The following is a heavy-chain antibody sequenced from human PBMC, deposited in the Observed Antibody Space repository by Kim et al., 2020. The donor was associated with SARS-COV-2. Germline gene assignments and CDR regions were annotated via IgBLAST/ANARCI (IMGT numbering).Heavy chain of an antibody. CDR1: GYTFTSYY. Sequence: ASVKVSCKASGYTFTSYYMHWVRQAPGQGLEWMGIINPSGGSTSYAQKFQGRVTMTRDTSTSTVYMELSSLRSEDTAVYYCARDPRVLYCSGGSCYSPMYYFDSWRQRTLVTVSS. D-gene: IGHD2-15*01. CDR3: ARDPRVLYCSGGSCYSPMYYFDS. J-gene: IGHJ4*02. CDR2: INPSGGST. V-gene: IGHV1-46*01.